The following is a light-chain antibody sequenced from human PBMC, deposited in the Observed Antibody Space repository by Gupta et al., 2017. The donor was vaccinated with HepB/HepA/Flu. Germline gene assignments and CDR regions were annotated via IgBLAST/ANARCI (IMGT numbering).Light chain of an antibody. V-gene: IGKV3-20*01. CDR3: QQYHNSPGTS. CDR1: QSVSSRN. Sequence: IVLTQSPGTLSLSPGERATLSCRASQSVSSRNLAWYQQKPGQAPRLLMYGASTRATGIPDRFSGSGSGTDFTLTITRLEPEDFALYYCQQYHNSPGTSFGQGTRLEIK. J-gene: IGKJ5*01. CDR2: GAS.